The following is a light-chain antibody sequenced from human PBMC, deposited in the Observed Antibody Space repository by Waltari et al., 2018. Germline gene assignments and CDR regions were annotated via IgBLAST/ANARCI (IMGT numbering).Light chain of an antibody. J-gene: IGKJ1*01. CDR1: QSVSSN. V-gene: IGKV3-15*01. Sequence: EVVMTQSPATLSVSPGERATLSCRASQSVSSNLAWYQQKPGQAPRLLISDASTRATGIPARFSGSWSGTEFTLTISSLQSEDFAVYYCQQYNNWPPMTFGQGTKVEIK. CDR2: DAS. CDR3: QQYNNWPPMT.